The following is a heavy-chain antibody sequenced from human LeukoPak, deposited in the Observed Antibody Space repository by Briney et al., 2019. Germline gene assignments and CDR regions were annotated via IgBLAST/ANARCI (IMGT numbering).Heavy chain of an antibody. D-gene: IGHD5-12*01. CDR2: ITSSGASA. V-gene: IGHV3-23*01. CDR3: VKDEDLYSPTWYLFED. J-gene: IGHJ4*02. Sequence: GGSLRLSCVASGFTFSSHAMTWVRQAPGKGLEWASGITSSGASAYYAASVKGRFTVSRDNSENTLYLQINNLSAEDSGTYYCVKDEDLYSPTWYLFEDWGQGTLVTVSS. CDR1: GFTFSSHA.